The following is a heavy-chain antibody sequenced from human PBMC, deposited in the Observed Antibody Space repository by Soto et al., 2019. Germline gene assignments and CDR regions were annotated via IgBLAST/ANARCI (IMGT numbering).Heavy chain of an antibody. CDR3: VRDGLGGFFDY. Sequence: EVQLVESGGGLVQPGGSLRLSCAASGFIFSSHWISWVRQAPGKGLEWVANVKDDGSEQQYADSVKGLFTIARDNAKNSVYLQMNSLGAEDTAVYYCVRDGLGGFFDYWGQGIQVTISS. J-gene: IGHJ4*02. CDR2: VKDDGSEQ. V-gene: IGHV3-7*05. D-gene: IGHD3-3*01. CDR1: GFIFSSHW.